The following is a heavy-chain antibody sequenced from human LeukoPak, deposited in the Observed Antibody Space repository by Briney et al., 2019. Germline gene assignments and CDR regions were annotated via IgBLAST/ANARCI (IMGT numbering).Heavy chain of an antibody. V-gene: IGHV4-34*01. J-gene: IGHJ3*02. Sequence: ASETLSLTCAVYGGSFSGYYWSWIRQPPGKGLEWIGEVNHSGSTNYNPSLKSRVTISVDTSKNQFSLKLSSVTAADTAVYYCASGYYYDSSGPPPAFDIWGQGTMVTVSS. D-gene: IGHD3-22*01. CDR2: VNHSGST. CDR3: ASGYYYDSSGPPPAFDI. CDR1: GGSFSGYY.